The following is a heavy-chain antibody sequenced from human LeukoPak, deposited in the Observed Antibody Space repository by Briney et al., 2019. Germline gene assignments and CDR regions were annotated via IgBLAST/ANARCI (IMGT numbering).Heavy chain of an antibody. Sequence: GGSLRLSCAASGFTFSNAWMSWVRQAPGKGLEWVGPIKSKTDGGTTDYAAPVKGRFTISRDDSKNTLYLQMNSLKTEDTAVYYCTTDTYSGSSHGGYWGQGTLVTVSS. V-gene: IGHV3-15*01. J-gene: IGHJ4*02. D-gene: IGHD1-26*01. CDR3: TTDTYSGSSHGGY. CDR1: GFTFSNAW. CDR2: IKSKTDGGTT.